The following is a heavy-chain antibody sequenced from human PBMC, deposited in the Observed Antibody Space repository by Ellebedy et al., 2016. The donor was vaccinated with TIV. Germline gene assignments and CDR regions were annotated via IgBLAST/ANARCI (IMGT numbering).Heavy chain of an antibody. CDR1: GFIFDDYW. D-gene: IGHD6-19*01. Sequence: PGGSLRLSCAASGFIFDDYWMAWVRQAPGKGLEWAANIREDGGLQWYADSVKGRFTISRDNSKDTLDLQMNSLRPEDTAVYYCTKEGAEAGRPAYLSYDHWGQGTLVTVSS. CDR2: IREDGGLQ. V-gene: IGHV3-7*01. J-gene: IGHJ4*02. CDR3: TKEGAEAGRPAYLSYDH.